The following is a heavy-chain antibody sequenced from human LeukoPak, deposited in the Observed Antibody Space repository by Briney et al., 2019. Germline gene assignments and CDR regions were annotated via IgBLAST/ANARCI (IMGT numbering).Heavy chain of an antibody. V-gene: IGHV3-30*03. J-gene: IGHJ4*02. CDR2: ISYDGSNK. CDR1: AFTFSSAW. D-gene: IGHD1-26*01. CDR3: ATVGVVGATGLGY. Sequence: GGSLRLSCVASAFTFSSAWMNWVRQAPGKGLEWVAVISYDGSNKYYADSVKGRFTISRDNSKNTLYLQMNSLRAEDTAVYYCATVGVVGATGLGYWGQGTLVTVSS.